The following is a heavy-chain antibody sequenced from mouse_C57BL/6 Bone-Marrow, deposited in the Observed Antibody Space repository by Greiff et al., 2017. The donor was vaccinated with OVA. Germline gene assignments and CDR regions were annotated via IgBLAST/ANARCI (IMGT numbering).Heavy chain of an antibody. V-gene: IGHV2-5*01. CDR1: GFSLTSYG. J-gene: IGHJ3*01. CDR2: IWRGGST. Sequence: VHLVESGPGLVQPSQSLSITCTVSGFSLTSYGVHWVRQSPGKGLEWLGVIWRGGSTDYNAAFMSRLSITKDNSKSQVFFKMNSLQADDTAIYYCAKNCYYGNYGFAYWGQVTLVTVSA. CDR3: AKNCYYGNYGFAY. D-gene: IGHD2-1*01.